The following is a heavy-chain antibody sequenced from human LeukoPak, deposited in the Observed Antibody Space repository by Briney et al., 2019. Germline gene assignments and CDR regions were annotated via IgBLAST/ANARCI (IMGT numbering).Heavy chain of an antibody. Sequence: GGSLRLSCAASGFTFSSYSMNWVRQAPGKGLEWVSVISGSGTNTYYADSVKGRFTISRDNAKNTLYLQANSLRAEDTAVYYCARANEWELPDYWGQGTLVTVSS. CDR3: ARANEWELPDY. J-gene: IGHJ4*02. CDR1: GFTFSSYS. CDR2: ISGSGTNT. V-gene: IGHV3-21*01. D-gene: IGHD1-26*01.